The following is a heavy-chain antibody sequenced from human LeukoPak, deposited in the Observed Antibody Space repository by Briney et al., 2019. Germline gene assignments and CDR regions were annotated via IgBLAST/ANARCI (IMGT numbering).Heavy chain of an antibody. J-gene: IGHJ4*02. D-gene: IGHD2-15*01. Sequence: ASVKVSCKASGYTFTGYYIHWVRQAPGQGLEWMGWINPNSGGTKYAQKFQGRVTMTRDTSISTAYMELSRLRSDDTAVCYCARGDIYFDFWGQGTLVTVSS. CDR1: GYTFTGYY. CDR2: INPNSGGT. CDR3: ARGDIYFDF. V-gene: IGHV1-2*02.